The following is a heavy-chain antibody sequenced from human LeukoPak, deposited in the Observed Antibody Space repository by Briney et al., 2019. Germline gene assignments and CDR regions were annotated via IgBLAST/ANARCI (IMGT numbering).Heavy chain of an antibody. V-gene: IGHV3-23*01. CDR2: ISFIIST. CDR1: GFNFSSFG. J-gene: IGHJ3*02. CDR3: AKGTTSLNYVVFDI. D-gene: IGHD3-10*02. Sequence: GGSLRLSCAASGFNFSSFGVNWVRQGPGKGLEWVSGISFIISTWSADSVKGRFTISRDNSKNTVYLQMNSLRDDDTAVYYCAKGTTSLNYVVFDIWAKGTLLTVSS.